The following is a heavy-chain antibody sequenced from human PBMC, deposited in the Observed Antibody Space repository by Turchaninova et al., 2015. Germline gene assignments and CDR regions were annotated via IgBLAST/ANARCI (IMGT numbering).Heavy chain of an antibody. D-gene: IGHD3-10*01. CDR1: GGTFGNFV. CDR2: ILPGSGSA. CDR3: ARGPSRSSDYYY. V-gene: IGHV1-69*01. Sequence: KPGSSVKVSCKASGGTFGNFVISWVRQAPGQGLEWIGAILPGSGSANYAQKFQGRVMIVADESTDTGYLQLNSLRSGATAVYYYARGPSRSSDYYYWGQGTLVTVSS. J-gene: IGHJ4*02.